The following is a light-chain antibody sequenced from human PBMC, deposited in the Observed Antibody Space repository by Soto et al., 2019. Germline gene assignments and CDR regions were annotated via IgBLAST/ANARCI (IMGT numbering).Light chain of an antibody. V-gene: IGKV3-15*01. CDR3: QHYNNWPPYS. CDR1: QDVSTN. CDR2: GAS. J-gene: IGKJ2*03. Sequence: EIVLTQSPGTLSLSPGERATLSCRASQDVSTNLAWFHHKPGQTPRLVLYGASERATGIPARFSGSGSGRHFTLTISSLQSEDFGVYYCQHYNNWPPYSFGQGTKVDIK.